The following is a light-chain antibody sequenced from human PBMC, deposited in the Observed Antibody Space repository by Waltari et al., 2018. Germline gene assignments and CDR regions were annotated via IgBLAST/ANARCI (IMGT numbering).Light chain of an antibody. Sequence: QSVLTQPPSVSAAPGQKVTVSCSGSTSNIGNYYVSWYQHLPGTAPKLIIFDNNQRPSGCPDLFSGSKSGTSATLGITGLQTGDEADYYCAPWDSSLDSYVFGTGSKVTVL. V-gene: IGLV1-51*01. CDR1: TSNIGNYY. J-gene: IGLJ1*01. CDR2: DNN. CDR3: APWDSSLDSYV.